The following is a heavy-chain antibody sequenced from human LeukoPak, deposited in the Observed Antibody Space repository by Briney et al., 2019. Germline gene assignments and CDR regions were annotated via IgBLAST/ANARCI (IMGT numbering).Heavy chain of an antibody. D-gene: IGHD3-22*01. V-gene: IGHV4-4*02. CDR1: GFTFNNCAM. CDR3: AGVRLGSSGFSEYFEH. J-gene: IGHJ1*01. CDR2: ISQSART. Sequence: KAGGSLRLSCAASGFTFNNCAMQWVRQAPGEGLEWIGEISQSARTNYNPSLKSRVTMSIDKSRNQFSLKMNSVTAADTAVYYCAGVRLGSSGFSEYFEHWGQGTLVTVSS.